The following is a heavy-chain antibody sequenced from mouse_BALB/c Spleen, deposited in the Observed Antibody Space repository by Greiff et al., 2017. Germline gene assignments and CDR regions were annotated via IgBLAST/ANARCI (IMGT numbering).Heavy chain of an antibody. Sequence: EVMLVESGGGLVQPGGSLKLSCAASGFTFSSYGMSWVRQTPDKRLELVATINSNGGSTYYPDSVKGRFTISRDNAKNTLYLQMSSLKSEDTAMYYCAREAYYRYDWFAYWGQGTLVTVSA. CDR1: GFTFSSYG. D-gene: IGHD2-14*01. CDR2: INSNGGST. V-gene: IGHV5-6-3*01. CDR3: AREAYYRYDWFAY. J-gene: IGHJ3*01.